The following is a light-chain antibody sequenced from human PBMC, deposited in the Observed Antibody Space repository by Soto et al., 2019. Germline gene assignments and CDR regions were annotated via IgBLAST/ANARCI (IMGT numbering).Light chain of an antibody. CDR3: QQYDSSPRT. CDR2: GAS. J-gene: IGKJ1*01. CDR1: QSVGTY. Sequence: EIVLTQSPGTLSLSPGERATLSCRASQSVGTYLAWYQQKPGQAPRLLMYGASSRATGIPDRFSGSGSGTDFTLTISRLEPDDLAVYYCQQYDSSPRTFGQGTKVDIK. V-gene: IGKV3-20*01.